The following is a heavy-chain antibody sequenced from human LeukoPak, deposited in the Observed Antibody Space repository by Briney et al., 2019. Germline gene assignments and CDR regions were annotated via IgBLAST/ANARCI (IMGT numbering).Heavy chain of an antibody. D-gene: IGHD2/OR15-2a*01. CDR3: ARGANRSYWYFDL. CDR1: RFTFSSYE. Sequence: GGSLRLSCAASRFTFSSYEMNWVRQAPGKGLEWVSYISSNGVSTFYADSLKGRFTISRDNAKNLLYLQMNSLRVDDTATYYCARGANRSYWYFDLWGRGTLVTVSS. CDR2: ISSNGVST. V-gene: IGHV3-48*03. J-gene: IGHJ2*01.